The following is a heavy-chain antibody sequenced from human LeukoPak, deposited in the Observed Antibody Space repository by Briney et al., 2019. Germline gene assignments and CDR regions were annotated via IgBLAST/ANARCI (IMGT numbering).Heavy chain of an antibody. V-gene: IGHV1-18*01. CDR3: ARAPQQLASRVDF. D-gene: IGHD6-13*01. Sequence: ASVKVSCKASGYTFNNYAISWVRQAPGQGLEWTGWISAYNGDTKFAQTFQGRVTMTTDTSTSTAYMELRSLRSDDTAVYYCARAPQQLASRVDFWGQGTLVTVSS. CDR2: ISAYNGDT. J-gene: IGHJ4*02. CDR1: GYTFNNYA.